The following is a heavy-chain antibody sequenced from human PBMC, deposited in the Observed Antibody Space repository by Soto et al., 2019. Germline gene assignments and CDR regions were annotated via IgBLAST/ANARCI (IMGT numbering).Heavy chain of an antibody. CDR1: GGTFSSYA. J-gene: IGHJ4*02. V-gene: IGHV1-69*05. D-gene: IGHD3-22*01. Sequence: QVQLVQSGAEVKKPGSSVKVSCKASGGTFSSYAISWVRQAPGQGLEWMGGIIPIFGTADYAQKFQGRVTIXXDESTSTGNMALSSLRSEDTAVYYCASHYDSSGYYYRGLDYWGQGTLVTVSS. CDR2: IIPIFGTA. CDR3: ASHYDSSGYYYRGLDY.